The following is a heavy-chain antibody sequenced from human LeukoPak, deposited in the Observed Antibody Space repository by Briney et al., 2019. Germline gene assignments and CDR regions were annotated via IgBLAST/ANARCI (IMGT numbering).Heavy chain of an antibody. Sequence: SVKVSCKASGGTFSSYAISWVRQAPGQGLEWMGGIIPIFGTANYAQKFQGRVTITTDESTSTAYMELSSLRSEDTAVYYCARGGAYSNYSYYYYYMDVWGKGTTVTVSS. D-gene: IGHD4-11*01. J-gene: IGHJ6*03. CDR2: IIPIFGTA. CDR1: GGTFSSYA. CDR3: ARGGAYSNYSYYYYYMDV. V-gene: IGHV1-69*05.